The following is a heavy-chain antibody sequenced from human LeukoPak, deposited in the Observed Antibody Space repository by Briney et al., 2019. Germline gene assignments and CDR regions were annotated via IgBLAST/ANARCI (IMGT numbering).Heavy chain of an antibody. Sequence: PSETLSLTCTVSSGSISSGAYYWGWIRQPPGKGLEWIGTIHYSGKTYYNPSLKSRITISIDTSKKQFALKLSSVTAADTAVYYCARDMEQLRYYYYMDVWGKGTPVTVSS. J-gene: IGHJ6*03. CDR3: ARDMEQLRYYYYMDV. CDR1: SGSISSGAYY. V-gene: IGHV4-39*06. CDR2: IHYSGKT. D-gene: IGHD6-6*01.